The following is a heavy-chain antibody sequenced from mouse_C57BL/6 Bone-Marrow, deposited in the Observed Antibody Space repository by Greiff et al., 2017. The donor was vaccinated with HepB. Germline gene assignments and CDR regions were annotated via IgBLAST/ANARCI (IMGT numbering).Heavy chain of an antibody. CDR1: GFTFSDYG. CDR2: ISNLAYSI. Sequence: EVKLVESGGGLVQPGGSLKLSCAASGFTFSDYGMAWVRQAPRKGPEWVAFISNLAYSIYYADTVTGRFTISRENAKNTLYLEMSSLTSEDSAVYYCARFTTVVATDFDYWGQGTTLTVSS. V-gene: IGHV5-15*01. D-gene: IGHD1-1*01. CDR3: ARFTTVVATDFDY. J-gene: IGHJ2*01.